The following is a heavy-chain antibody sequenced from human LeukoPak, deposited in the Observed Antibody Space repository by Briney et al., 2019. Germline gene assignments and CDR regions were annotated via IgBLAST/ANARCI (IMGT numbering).Heavy chain of an antibody. CDR1: GFTFSSYS. CDR3: ASGYSYGRTYYYYYMDV. J-gene: IGHJ6*03. Sequence: GGSLRLSCAASGFTFSSYSINWVRQAPGKGLEWVSSISSSSSYIYYADSVKGRFTISRDNAKNSLYLQMNSLGAEDTAVYYCASGYSYGRTYYYYYMDVWGKGTTVTISS. V-gene: IGHV3-21*01. CDR2: ISSSSSYI. D-gene: IGHD5-18*01.